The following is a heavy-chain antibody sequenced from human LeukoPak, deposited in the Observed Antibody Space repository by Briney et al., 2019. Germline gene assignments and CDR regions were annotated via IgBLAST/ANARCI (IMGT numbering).Heavy chain of an antibody. CDR3: ARDRYGDYGDFDY. V-gene: IGHV3-30*04. CDR1: GFTFSSYA. J-gene: IGHJ4*02. D-gene: IGHD4-17*01. CDR2: ISYDGSNK. Sequence: PGGSLRVSCAASGFTFSSYAMHWVRQAPGKGLEWVAVISYDGSNKYYADSVKGRFTISRDNSKNTLYLQMNSLRAEDTAVYYCARDRYGDYGDFDYWGQGTLVTVSS.